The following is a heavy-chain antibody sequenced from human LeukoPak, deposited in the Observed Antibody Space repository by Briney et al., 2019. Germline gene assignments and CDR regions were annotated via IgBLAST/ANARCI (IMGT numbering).Heavy chain of an antibody. J-gene: IGHJ5*02. Sequence: GGSLRLSCSASGFTFSTYWMSWVRQAPGKGLEWVSYISSSSSTIYYADSVKGRFTISRDNAKNSLYLQMNSLRDEDTAVYYCASGKLGQLGAWGQGTLVTVS. V-gene: IGHV3-48*02. CDR2: ISSSSSTI. CDR3: ASGKLGQLGA. CDR1: GFTFSTYW. D-gene: IGHD6-13*01.